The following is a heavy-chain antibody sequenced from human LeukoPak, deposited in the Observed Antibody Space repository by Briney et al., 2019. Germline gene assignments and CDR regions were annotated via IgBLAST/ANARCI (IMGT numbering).Heavy chain of an antibody. CDR1: GFTFSSYA. Sequence: PGGSLRLSCAASGFTFSSYAMPWVRQAPGKGLEWVAVISYDGSNKYYADSVKGRFTISRDNSKNTLYLQMNSLRAEDTAVYYCARECSSGWYVKNGDAFDIWGQGTMVTVSS. CDR2: ISYDGSNK. D-gene: IGHD6-19*01. CDR3: ARECSSGWYVKNGDAFDI. J-gene: IGHJ3*02. V-gene: IGHV3-30-3*01.